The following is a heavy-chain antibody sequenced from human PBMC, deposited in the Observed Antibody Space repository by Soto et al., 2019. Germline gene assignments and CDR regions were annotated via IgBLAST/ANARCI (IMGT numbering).Heavy chain of an antibody. CDR2: IYYSGST. CDR1: GGSISAYY. CDR3: ARVAVFSSWYFDY. Sequence: QVQLQESGPGLVKPSETLSLTCTVSGGSISAYYWTWIRQPPGKGLEWIGYIYYSGSTDYNPSLKSRVTISVDTSKNQFSLKLTSVTAADTAVYYCARVAVFSSWYFDYWGQGTLVTASS. V-gene: IGHV4-59*01. J-gene: IGHJ4*02. D-gene: IGHD6-13*01.